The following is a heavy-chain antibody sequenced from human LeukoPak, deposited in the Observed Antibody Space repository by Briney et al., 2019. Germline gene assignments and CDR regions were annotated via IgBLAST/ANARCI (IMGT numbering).Heavy chain of an antibody. J-gene: IGHJ4*02. V-gene: IGHV3-23*01. Sequence: QPGGSLRLSCAGSGFTFNNYAMNWVRQAPGRGLEWVSSISGSGGNTYYADSVKGRFTIFRDNSKNTLYLQMNSLRGEDTAVYYCAKDLTTVTTEGDYWGQGTLVTVSS. D-gene: IGHD4-17*01. CDR3: AKDLTTVTTEGDY. CDR2: ISGSGGNT. CDR1: GFTFNNYA.